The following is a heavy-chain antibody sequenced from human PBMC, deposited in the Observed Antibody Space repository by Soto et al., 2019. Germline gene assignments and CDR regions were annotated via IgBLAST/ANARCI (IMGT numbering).Heavy chain of an antibody. CDR1: GDNIITNE. J-gene: IGHJ4*02. D-gene: IGHD4-4*01. Sequence: QVHLVQSGPEVKKPGSSVRVSCKASGDNIITNEISWLRQAPGQGPEWMGGIIHISCTPEYAQKVQGRIKITADSSMGTVYTELNSLRPDDTAIFFCARKGGDYSNALFFFDSWVQGTLVTVSS. V-gene: IGHV1-69*06. CDR3: ARKGGDYSNALFFFDS. CDR2: IIHISCTP.